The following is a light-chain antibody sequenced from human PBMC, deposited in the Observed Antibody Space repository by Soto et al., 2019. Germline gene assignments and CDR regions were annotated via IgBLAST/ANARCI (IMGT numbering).Light chain of an antibody. Sequence: AIRMTQSPSSFSASTGDRVTITCRASQGISSYLAWYQQKPGKAPKLLIYAASTLQSGVPSRFSGSGSGTDFTLTISRLQSEDFATYYCQQYYSYPRTSGQGTKVDIK. J-gene: IGKJ1*01. CDR1: QGISSY. CDR3: QQYYSYPRT. CDR2: AAS. V-gene: IGKV1-8*01.